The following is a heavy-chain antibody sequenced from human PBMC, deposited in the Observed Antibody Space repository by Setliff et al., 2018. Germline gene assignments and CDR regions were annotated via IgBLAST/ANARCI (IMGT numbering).Heavy chain of an antibody. V-gene: IGHV4-4*07. CDR2: IYIGGSA. CDR3: ARSFSRREKFLLDY. CDR1: GGSISSYY. Sequence: PSETLSLTCTVSGGSISSYYWSWIRQPAGKGLEWIGHIYIGGSANYNPSLKSRLTISRDTSKNQFSLKVSSVTAADTAVYYCARSFSRREKFLLDYWGQGALVTVSS. J-gene: IGHJ4*02.